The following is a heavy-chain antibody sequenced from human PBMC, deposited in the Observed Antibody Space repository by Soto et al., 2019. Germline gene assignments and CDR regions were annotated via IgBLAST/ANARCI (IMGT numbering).Heavy chain of an antibody. CDR3: ARDLLPYCSGGSCYPEGAFHI. Sequence: QVQLVQSGAEVKPPGASVKVSCKTSGYTFIDYYMHWVRQAPGQGLEWMGWINPNSGGTNYAQKFKGWVTLTRDTSISTAYMELRRLRSDDTAVYFCARDLLPYCSGGSCYPEGAFHIWGQGTMVTVSS. CDR1: GYTFIDYY. V-gene: IGHV1-2*04. J-gene: IGHJ3*02. D-gene: IGHD2-15*01. CDR2: INPNSGGT.